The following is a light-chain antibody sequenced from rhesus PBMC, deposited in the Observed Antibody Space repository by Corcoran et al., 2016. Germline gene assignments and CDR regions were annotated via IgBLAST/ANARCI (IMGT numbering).Light chain of an antibody. CDR3: QQGNSNPPT. J-gene: IGKJ3*01. CDR2: YAN. CDR1: QDISSY. Sequence: DIQMSQSPSSLSASVGDRVTITCRASQDISSYLNWYQQKPGKAPKLLIYYANSLASGVPSRFSGSGSVTDCTLTISSLQPEDFATYYCQQGNSNPPTFGPGTKLDIK. V-gene: IGKV1-32*02.